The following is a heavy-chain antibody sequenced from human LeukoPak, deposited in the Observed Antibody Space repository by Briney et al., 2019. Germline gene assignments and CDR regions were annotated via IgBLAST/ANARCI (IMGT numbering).Heavy chain of an antibody. D-gene: IGHD2-15*01. CDR1: GGTFSSYA. CDR3: ARDLGRRCSGGSCYYYSNYMDV. CDR2: IIPIFGTA. Sequence: ASVKVSCKASGGTFSSYAISWVRQAPGQGLEWMGGIIPIFGTANYAQKLQGRVTMTTDTSTSTAYMELRSLRSDDTAVYYCARDLGRRCSGGSCYYYSNYMDVWGKGTTVTISS. J-gene: IGHJ6*03. V-gene: IGHV1-69*05.